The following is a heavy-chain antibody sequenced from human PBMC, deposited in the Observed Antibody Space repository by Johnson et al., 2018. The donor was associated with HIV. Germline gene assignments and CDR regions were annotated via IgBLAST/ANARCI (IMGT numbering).Heavy chain of an antibody. CDR1: GFTFSDYG. CDR3: AKDQHYYDSRNGGAFDI. V-gene: IGHV3-33*06. Sequence: QVQLVESGGGVVQPGRSLRLSCAASGFTFSDYGMHWVRQAPGKGLEWVAVIWYDGSNKNYVDSVKGRFTLSRDNSKHTLYLQMNSLRAEDTAVYYCAKDQHYYDSRNGGAFDIWGQGEMVTVSS. CDR2: IWYDGSNK. D-gene: IGHD3-22*01. J-gene: IGHJ3*02.